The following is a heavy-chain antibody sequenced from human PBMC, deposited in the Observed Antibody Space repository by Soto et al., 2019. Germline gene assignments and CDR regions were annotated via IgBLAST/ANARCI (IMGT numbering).Heavy chain of an antibody. V-gene: IGHV3-23*01. CDR3: ANATATGGGAFEI. D-gene: IGHD2-8*02. CDR1: GFICSSYD. Sequence: EVQMLESGGGLAQPGGSLRLSCAVSGFICSSYDMSWVRQAPGKGLAWVSTILVAGSQHYEDSVQGRFTISRDTSKNTVFLYMNSLTAGDTAVYYCANATATGGGAFEIYGQGTMVTVSS. CDR2: ILVAGSQ. J-gene: IGHJ3*02.